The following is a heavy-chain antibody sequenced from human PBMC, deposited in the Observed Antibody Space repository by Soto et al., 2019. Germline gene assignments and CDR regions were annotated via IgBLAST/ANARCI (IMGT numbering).Heavy chain of an antibody. J-gene: IGHJ5*02. D-gene: IGHD2-15*01. CDR3: ARGGYCSGGSCYSDNWFDP. Sequence: SETLSLTCTVSGGSISSGGYYWSWIRQHPGKGLEWIGYIYYSGSTYYNPSLKSRVTISVDTSKNQFSLKLSSVTAADTAVYYCARGGYCSGGSCYSDNWFDPWGQGTLVTVSS. CDR2: IYYSGST. CDR1: GGSISSGGYY. V-gene: IGHV4-31*03.